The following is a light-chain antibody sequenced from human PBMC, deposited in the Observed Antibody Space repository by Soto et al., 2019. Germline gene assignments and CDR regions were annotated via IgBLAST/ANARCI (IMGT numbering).Light chain of an antibody. CDR2: GAS. CDR1: QSVSSCY. V-gene: IGKV3-20*01. J-gene: IGKJ5*01. CDR3: QQCGSSPIT. Sequence: IVLTQSPGTLSLSPGERATLSCRASQSVSSCYLAWYQQKPGQAPRLLIYGASSRATGIPDRFSGSGSGTDFTLTISRLEPEDFAVYYCQQCGSSPITFGQGTRLEI.